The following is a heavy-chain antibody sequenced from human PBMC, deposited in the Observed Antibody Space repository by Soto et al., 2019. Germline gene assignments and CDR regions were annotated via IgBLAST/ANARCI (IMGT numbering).Heavy chain of an antibody. CDR2: ISYDGSNK. CDR3: TSLYYYDSSGYLRNGMDV. Sequence: QVQLVESGGGVVQPGRSLRLSCAASGFTFSSYAMHWVRQAPGKGLEWVAVISYDGSNKYYADSVKGRLTISRDNSKNTLYLQMNSLRAEDTAVYYCTSLYYYDSSGYLRNGMDVWGQGTTVTDSS. J-gene: IGHJ6*02. D-gene: IGHD3-22*01. CDR1: GFTFSSYA. V-gene: IGHV3-30-3*01.